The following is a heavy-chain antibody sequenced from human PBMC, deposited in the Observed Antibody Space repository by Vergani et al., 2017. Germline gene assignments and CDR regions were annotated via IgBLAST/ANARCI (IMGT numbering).Heavy chain of an antibody. CDR1: GCTFSSYT. Sequence: QVQLVQSGAEVKKPGSSVKVSCKASGCTFSSYTISWVRQAPGQGLEWMGRIIPILGIANYAQNVQGRVTMTEDTSTDTAYMELSSLRSEDTAVYYCATGNFGMDVWGQGTTVTVSS. CDR2: IIPILGIA. V-gene: IGHV1-69*02. CDR3: ATGNFGMDV. J-gene: IGHJ6*02.